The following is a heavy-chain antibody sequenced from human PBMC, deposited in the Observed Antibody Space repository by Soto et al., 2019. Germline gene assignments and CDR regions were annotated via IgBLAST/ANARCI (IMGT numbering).Heavy chain of an antibody. CDR1: GYTFTDYF. CDR3: ARVLSWFAP. V-gene: IGHV1-3*01. J-gene: IGHJ5*02. Sequence: ASVTVSCKASGYTFTDYFMNWMRQAPGQRLEWMGWINAGNGNTKYSQKLQGRVTITRDTSSSTAYMELRSLRSDDTAVYYCARVLSWFAPWGQGTLVTVSS. CDR2: INAGNGNT.